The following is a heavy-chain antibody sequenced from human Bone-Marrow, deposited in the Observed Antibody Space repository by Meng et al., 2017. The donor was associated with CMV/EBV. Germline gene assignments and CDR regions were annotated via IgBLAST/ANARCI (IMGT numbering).Heavy chain of an antibody. CDR1: GGTFSSYA. D-gene: IGHD4-11*01. CDR3: ARDHDSRGTSGWFDP. V-gene: IGHV1-69*06. Sequence: SGGTFSSYAISWVRQAPGQGLEWMGGIIPIFGTANYAQKFQGRVTITADKSTSTAYMELSNLRSEDTAVYYCARDHDSRGTSGWFDPWGQGTLVTVSS. J-gene: IGHJ5*02. CDR2: IIPIFGTA.